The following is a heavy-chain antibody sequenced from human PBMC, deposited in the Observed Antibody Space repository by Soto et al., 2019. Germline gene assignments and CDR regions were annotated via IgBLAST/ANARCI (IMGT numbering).Heavy chain of an antibody. CDR2: IYSSGKT. D-gene: IGHD3-3*01. CDR3: ARAAGDFWSGYSFDY. Sequence: SETLSLTCTVSGGSISHFYWTWIRQPPGKGLEWIGHIYSSGKTNYNPSLKSRVAISLDTSMSQFSLNVKSVTAADTAVYYCARAAGDFWSGYSFDYWGHGTLVT. CDR1: GGSISHFY. V-gene: IGHV4-59*12. J-gene: IGHJ4*01.